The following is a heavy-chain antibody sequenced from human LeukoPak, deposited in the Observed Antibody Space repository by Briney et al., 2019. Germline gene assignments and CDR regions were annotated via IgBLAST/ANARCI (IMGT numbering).Heavy chain of an antibody. CDR1: GYSISSGYY. CDR2: IYHSGST. D-gene: IGHD4-23*01. CDR3: ARGTVQGYGDNSDFAY. V-gene: IGHV4-38-2*02. J-gene: IGHJ4*02. Sequence: SETLSLTCTVSGYSISSGYYWGWIRQPPGKGLEWIGSIYHSGSTYYNPSLKSRVTISVDTSKNQFSLKLSSVTAADTAVYYCARGTVQGYGDNSDFAYWGQGLLVTVSS.